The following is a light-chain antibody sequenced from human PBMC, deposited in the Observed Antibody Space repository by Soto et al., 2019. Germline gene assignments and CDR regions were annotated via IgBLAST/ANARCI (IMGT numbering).Light chain of an antibody. V-gene: IGKV3-20*01. CDR2: GPS. CDR3: HDDASCPQT. CDR1: QSVAKNY. Sequence: EIVLTQSPGTLSLSPGERATLSCRASQSVAKNYLAWYQQEPGQAPRLLIYGPSSRATGIPGRFGGSGSGTGFTFTISALEPDAFAVYYCHDDASCPQTFGNGTKVEIK. J-gene: IGKJ1*01.